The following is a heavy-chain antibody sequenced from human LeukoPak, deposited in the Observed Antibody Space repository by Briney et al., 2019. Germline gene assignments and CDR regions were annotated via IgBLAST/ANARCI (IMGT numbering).Heavy chain of an antibody. CDR2: MNPNSGNT. V-gene: IGHV1-8*01. CDR1: GYTFTSYD. J-gene: IGHJ4*02. D-gene: IGHD1-14*01. CDR3: AREFRSHLYQPYYFDY. Sequence: ASVKVSCKASGYTFTSYDINWVRQATGQGLEWMGWMNPNSGNTGYAQKFQGRVTMTRNTSISTAYMELSSLRSEDTAVYYCAREFRSHLYQPYYFDYWGQGTLVTVSS.